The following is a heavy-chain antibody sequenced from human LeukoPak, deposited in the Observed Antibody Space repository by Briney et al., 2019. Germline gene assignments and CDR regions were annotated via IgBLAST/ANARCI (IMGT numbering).Heavy chain of an antibody. CDR2: IYPGDSDT. J-gene: IGHJ3*02. V-gene: IGHV5-51*01. Sequence: GESLKISRKGSGYSFTSYWIGWVRQMPGKGLERMGIIYPGDSDTRYSPSFQGQVTISADKSISTAYLQWSSLKASDSAMYYCATNTMFRGIHAFDIWGQGTMVTVSS. CDR1: GYSFTSYW. CDR3: ATNTMFRGIHAFDI. D-gene: IGHD3-10*01.